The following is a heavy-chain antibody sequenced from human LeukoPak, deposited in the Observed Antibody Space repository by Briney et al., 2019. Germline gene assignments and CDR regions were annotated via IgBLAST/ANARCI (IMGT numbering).Heavy chain of an antibody. Sequence: GASVKVSCKASGYTFTSYGISWVRQAPGQGLEWIGSISAYNGNTNYAQKLQGRVTMTTDTSTSTAYMELRSLRSDDTAVYYCARDTGIAAAAPRWFDPWGQGTLVTVSS. CDR1: GYTFTSYG. J-gene: IGHJ5*02. CDR3: ARDTGIAAAAPRWFDP. D-gene: IGHD6-13*01. V-gene: IGHV1-18*04. CDR2: ISAYNGNT.